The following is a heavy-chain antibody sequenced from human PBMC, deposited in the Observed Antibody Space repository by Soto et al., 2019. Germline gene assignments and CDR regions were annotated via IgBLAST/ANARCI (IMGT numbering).Heavy chain of an antibody. V-gene: IGHV4-34*01. CDR3: ARDKITGLFDY. D-gene: IGHD2-8*02. J-gene: IGHJ4*02. CDR2: INHSGST. Sequence: SETLSLTCAVYGWSSSGYYWSWIRQPTGKGLEWIGEINHSGSTNYNPSLKSRVTISVDTSKNQFSPKLTSVTAADTAVYYCARDKITGLFDYWGQGTLVTVSS. CDR1: GWSSSGYY.